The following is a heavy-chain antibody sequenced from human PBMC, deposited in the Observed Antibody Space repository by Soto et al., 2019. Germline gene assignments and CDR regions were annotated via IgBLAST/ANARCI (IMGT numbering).Heavy chain of an antibody. D-gene: IGHD3-10*01. CDR1: GFTFNNYA. CDR2: ISGSGGNT. CDR3: ARCRYYGTGGDYFDY. Sequence: EVQLLESGGGLVQPGGSLRLSCAASGFTFNNYAMNWVRQAPGKGLEWVSAISGSGGNTYYVDSVKGRCTITTVKSKNTLPMEMNRRRDADTAVYYCARCRYYGTGGDYFDYWGQGTLVTVSS. J-gene: IGHJ4*02. V-gene: IGHV3-23*01.